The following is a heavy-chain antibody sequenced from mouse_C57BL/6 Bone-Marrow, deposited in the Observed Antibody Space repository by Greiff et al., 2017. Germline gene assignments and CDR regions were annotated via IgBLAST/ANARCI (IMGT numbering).Heavy chain of an antibody. J-gene: IGHJ2*01. CDR2: IDPSDSYT. CDR1: GYTFTSYW. Sequence: QVQLKQPGAELVRPGTSVKLSCKASGYTFTSYWMHWVKQRPGQGLEWIGVIDPSDSYTNYNQKFKGKATLTVDTSSSTAYMQLSSLTSEDSAVYYCARTDYWGQGTTLTVFS. V-gene: IGHV1-59*01. CDR3: ARTDY.